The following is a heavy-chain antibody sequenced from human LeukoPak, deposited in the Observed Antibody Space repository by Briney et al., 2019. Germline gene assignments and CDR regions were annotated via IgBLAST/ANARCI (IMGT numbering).Heavy chain of an antibody. V-gene: IGHV3-74*01. J-gene: IGHJ5*02. Sequence: QAGGSLRLSCAASGIAFSNHWMHWVRQAPGKGLEWVSWINNDGSYAVYADSVRARFTISRDNAKNTLYLQMNSLRPEDTAVYYCARDRPHNWFDPWGQGTLVTVS. CDR2: INNDGSYA. CDR1: GIAFSNHW. CDR3: ARDRPHNWFDP.